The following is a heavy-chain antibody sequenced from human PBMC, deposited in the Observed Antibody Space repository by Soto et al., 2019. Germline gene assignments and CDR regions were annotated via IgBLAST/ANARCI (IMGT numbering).Heavy chain of an antibody. Sequence: PGGSLRLSCVASEFTFSSYWMHWVRQVPGKGLVWVSRLNEDGSFTSYADSVKGRFSIFRDNAKKTLYLQMNSLSAEDSAVYYCARDLSGRADVWGQAPTGTVSS. CDR1: EFTFSSYW. CDR3: ARDLSGRADV. J-gene: IGHJ6*02. D-gene: IGHD3-10*01. CDR2: LNEDGSFT. V-gene: IGHV3-74*03.